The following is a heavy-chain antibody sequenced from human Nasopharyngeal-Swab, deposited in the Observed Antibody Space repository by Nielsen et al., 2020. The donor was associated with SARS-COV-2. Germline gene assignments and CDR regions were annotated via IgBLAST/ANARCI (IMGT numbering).Heavy chain of an antibody. CDR1: GGSISSYY. CDR3: ARGSRYRQWGSGSYFYFDY. J-gene: IGHJ4*02. Sequence: GSLRLSCTVSGGSISSYYWSWIRQPPGKGLEWIGYIYYSGSTYYNPSLKSRVTISVDTSKNQFSLKLSSVTAADTAVYYCARGSRYRQWGSGSYFYFDYWGQGTLVTVSS. D-gene: IGHD3-10*01. V-gene: IGHV4-59*12. CDR2: IYYSGST.